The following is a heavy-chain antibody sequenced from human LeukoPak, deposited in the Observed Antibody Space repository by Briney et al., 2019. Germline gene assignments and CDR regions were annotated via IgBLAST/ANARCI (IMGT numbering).Heavy chain of an antibody. CDR3: ARHATCTGGSCYQLGY. CDR2: IYLGDSDT. V-gene: IGHV5-51*01. CDR1: GYSFTTYW. J-gene: IGHJ4*02. Sequence: GESLKISCKGSGYSFTTYWIGWVRQMPGKGLEWMGIIYLGDSDTRYSPSFEGQVTISADKSIITAYLQWSSLKASDTAMYYCARHATCTGGSCYQLGYWGQGTLVTASS. D-gene: IGHD2-15*01.